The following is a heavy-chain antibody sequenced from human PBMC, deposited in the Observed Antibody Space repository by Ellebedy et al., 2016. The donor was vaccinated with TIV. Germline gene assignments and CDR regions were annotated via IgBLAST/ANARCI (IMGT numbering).Heavy chain of an antibody. J-gene: IGHJ4*02. CDR1: GHTFTSYG. CDR2: ISAYNGNT. V-gene: IGHV1-18*04. D-gene: IGHD1-1*01. Sequence: ASVKVSCKASGHTFTSYGISWVRQAPGQGLEWMGWISAYNGNTNYAQKLQGRVTMTTDTSTSTAYMELRSLRSDDTAVYYCARDAPTGTTSDYWGQGTLVTVSS. CDR3: ARDAPTGTTSDY.